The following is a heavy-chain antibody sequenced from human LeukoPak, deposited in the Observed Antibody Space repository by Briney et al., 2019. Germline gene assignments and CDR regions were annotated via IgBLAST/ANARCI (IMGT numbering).Heavy chain of an antibody. V-gene: IGHV3-23*01. Sequence: EPGGSLRLSCAASGFSFSTSIMTWVRQAPGKGLEWVSAIGSDGSSTHYADSVKGRFIISRDNSKNTLYLQMNSLRAEDTALYYRANGGQVWCYWGQGTLVTVSS. J-gene: IGHJ4*02. D-gene: IGHD5-18*01. CDR2: IGSDGSST. CDR3: ANGGQVWCY. CDR1: GFSFSTSI.